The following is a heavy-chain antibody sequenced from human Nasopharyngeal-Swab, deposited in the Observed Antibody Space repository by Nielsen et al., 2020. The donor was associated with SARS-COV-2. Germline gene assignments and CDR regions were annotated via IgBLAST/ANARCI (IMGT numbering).Heavy chain of an antibody. D-gene: IGHD6-13*01. CDR3: ASLSPHSIAAGHYYYYMDV. J-gene: IGHJ6*03. CDR2: MNPNSGNT. V-gene: IGHV1-8*01. Sequence: ASVKVSCKASGYTFTSYDINWVRQATGQGLEWMGWMNPNSGNTGYAQKFQVRVTMTRNTSISTAYMELSSLRSEDTAVYYCASLSPHSIAAGHYYYYMDVWGKGTTVTVSS. CDR1: GYTFTSYD.